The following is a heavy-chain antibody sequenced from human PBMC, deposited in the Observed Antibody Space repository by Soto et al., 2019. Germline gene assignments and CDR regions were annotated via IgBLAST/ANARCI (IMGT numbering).Heavy chain of an antibody. Sequence: GGSLRLSCSASGFTFSSHIMHWVRQAPGEGLEFVSAITGDGGTSYYADSVKGRFTISRDNSKNTLYLRVSSLRAEDTAVYYCVKVGFYSNYDFDSWGQGTLVTVSS. CDR3: VKVGFYSNYDFDS. CDR1: GFTFSSHI. D-gene: IGHD4-4*01. J-gene: IGHJ4*02. CDR2: ITGDGGTS. V-gene: IGHV3-64D*08.